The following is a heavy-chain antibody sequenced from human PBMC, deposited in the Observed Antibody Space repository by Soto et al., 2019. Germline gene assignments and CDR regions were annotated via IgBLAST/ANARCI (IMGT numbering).Heavy chain of an antibody. CDR2: INWKSDI. J-gene: IGHJ4*02. CDR1: GFTFDDNA. Sequence: PGGSLRLSCAGSGFTFDDNAMHWVRQAPEKGLEWVSGINWKSDIGYADSVEGRFTISRDNAENSLYLQMNSLRAEDTALYYCAISQDRGGRTTFIYWGQGTQVTVSS. V-gene: IGHV3-9*01. D-gene: IGHD3-16*01. CDR3: AISQDRGGRTTFIY.